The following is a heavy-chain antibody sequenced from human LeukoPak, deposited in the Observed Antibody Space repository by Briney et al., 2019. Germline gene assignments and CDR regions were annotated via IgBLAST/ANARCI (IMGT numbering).Heavy chain of an antibody. D-gene: IGHD2-2*01. CDR3: ANSGCSSTSCYGLSSGWFDP. CDR1: GFTFSSYA. Sequence: GGSLRLSCAASGFTFSSYAMSWVRQAPGKGPEWVSGISGGGGSTYYADSVKGRFTISKDNSKNTLYLQMNSLRAEDTAVYYCANSGCSSTSCYGLSSGWFDPWGQGTLVTVSS. J-gene: IGHJ5*02. CDR2: ISGGGGST. V-gene: IGHV3-23*01.